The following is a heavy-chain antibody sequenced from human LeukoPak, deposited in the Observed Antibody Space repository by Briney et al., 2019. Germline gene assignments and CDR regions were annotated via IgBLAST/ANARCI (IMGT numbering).Heavy chain of an antibody. V-gene: IGHV3-9*01. CDR1: GFTLDNYA. Sequence: GRSLRLSCAASGFTLDNYAMHWVRQAPGKGLEWVSGISWNSGSIGYADSVKGRFTISRDNAKNSLYLQMNSLRAEDTALYYCAKGRGSYPYFDYWGQGTLVTVSS. J-gene: IGHJ4*02. CDR3: AKGRGSYPYFDY. CDR2: ISWNSGSI. D-gene: IGHD1-26*01.